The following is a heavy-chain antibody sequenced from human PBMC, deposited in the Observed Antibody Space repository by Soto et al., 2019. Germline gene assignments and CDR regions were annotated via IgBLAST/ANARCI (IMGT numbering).Heavy chain of an antibody. D-gene: IGHD2-2*01. CDR1: GGSVSSGSYY. V-gene: IGHV4-61*01. CDR3: AREPQVPPAMTFGAFDI. CDR2: IYYSGST. J-gene: IGHJ3*02. Sequence: QVQLQESGPGLVKPSETLSLTCTISGGSVSSGSYYWSWIRQPPGKGLEWIGYIYYSGSTNYNPSLKSRVTISVDTSKNQFSLKLSSVTAADTAVYYCAREPQVPPAMTFGAFDIWGQGTMVTVSS.